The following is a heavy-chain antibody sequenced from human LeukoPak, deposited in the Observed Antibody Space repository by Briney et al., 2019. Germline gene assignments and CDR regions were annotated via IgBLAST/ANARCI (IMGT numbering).Heavy chain of an antibody. CDR3: ARRPGSSGYDPWFDP. CDR2: IYYSGST. Sequence: SETLSLTCTVSGGSISSYYWSWIPQPPGKGLEWIGYIYYSGSTNYNPSLKSRVTISVDTSKNQFSLKLSSVTAADRAVYYCARRPGSSGYDPWFDPWGQGTLVTVSS. V-gene: IGHV4-59*01. J-gene: IGHJ5*02. CDR1: GGSISSYY. D-gene: IGHD3-22*01.